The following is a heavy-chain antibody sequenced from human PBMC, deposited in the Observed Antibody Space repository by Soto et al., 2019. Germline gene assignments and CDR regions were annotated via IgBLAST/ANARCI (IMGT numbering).Heavy chain of an antibody. CDR2: IYWNDDK. J-gene: IGHJ4*02. Sequence: QITLKESGPTLVKPTQTLTLTCTFSGFSLSTSGVGVGWIRQPPGKALEWLALIYWNDDKRYSPSLKSRLTLTKDTSKNQVVLTMTNMDPVDTATYYCAHKSQGLRYFDREGYFDYWGQGTLVTVSS. CDR1: GFSLSTSGVG. D-gene: IGHD3-9*01. V-gene: IGHV2-5*01. CDR3: AHKSQGLRYFDREGYFDY.